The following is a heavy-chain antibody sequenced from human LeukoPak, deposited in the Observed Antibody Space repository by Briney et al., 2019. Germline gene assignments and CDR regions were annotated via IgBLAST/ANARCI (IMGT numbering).Heavy chain of an antibody. CDR2: MNPNSGNT. CDR3: ARASTNFYDWFDP. J-gene: IGHJ5*02. CDR1: GYTSTSYD. D-gene: IGHD4/OR15-4a*01. Sequence: GASVKVSCKASGYTSTSYDINWVRQATGQGLEWMGWMNPNSGNTGYAQKFQGRVTMTRNTSISTAYMELSSLRSEDTAVYYCARASTNFYDWFDPWGQGTLVTVSS. V-gene: IGHV1-8*01.